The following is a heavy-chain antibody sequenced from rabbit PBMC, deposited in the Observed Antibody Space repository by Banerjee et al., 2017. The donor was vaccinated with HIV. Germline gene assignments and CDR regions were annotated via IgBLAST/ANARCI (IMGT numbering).Heavy chain of an antibody. CDR1: GFSVSSSHW. J-gene: IGHJ4*01. D-gene: IGHD6-1*01. CDR2: IDSAGSGNT. Sequence: QSLEESGGDLVKPGASLTLTCTASGFSVSSSHWTCWVRQAPGKGLEWIACIDSAGSGNTWYASWAKGRFTISKTSSTTVTLQMTSLTAADTATYFCARTDADNSAYGYGLNLWGQGTLVTVS. CDR3: ARTDADNSAYGYGLNL. V-gene: IGHV1S40*01.